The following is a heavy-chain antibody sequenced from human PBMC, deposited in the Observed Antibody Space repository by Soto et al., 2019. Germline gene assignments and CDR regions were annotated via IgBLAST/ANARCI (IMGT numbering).Heavy chain of an antibody. D-gene: IGHD2-15*01. CDR1: GGSISSGDYY. V-gene: IGHV4-30-4*01. Sequence: SETLSLTCTVSGGSISSGDYYWSWIRQPPGKGLEWIGYIYYSGSTYYNPSLTSRVTISVDTSKNQFSLKLSSLTAADTAVYFCARDGHCSGGSCYSGVGYWGQGTLVTVSS. J-gene: IGHJ4*02. CDR2: IYYSGST. CDR3: ARDGHCSGGSCYSGVGY.